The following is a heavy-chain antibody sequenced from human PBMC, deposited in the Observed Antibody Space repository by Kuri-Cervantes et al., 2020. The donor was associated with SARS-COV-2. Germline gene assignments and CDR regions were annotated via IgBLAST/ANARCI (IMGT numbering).Heavy chain of an antibody. Sequence: GGSLRLSCAASGFTFSSYSMNWVRQAPGKGLEWVSSISSSSYIYYADSVKGRFTISRDNAKNPLYLQMNSLRAEDTAVHYCARDIYWNPVVWGQGTLVTVSS. J-gene: IGHJ4*02. V-gene: IGHV3-21*01. CDR1: GFTFSSYS. CDR3: ARDIYWNPVV. D-gene: IGHD1-1*01. CDR2: ISSSSYI.